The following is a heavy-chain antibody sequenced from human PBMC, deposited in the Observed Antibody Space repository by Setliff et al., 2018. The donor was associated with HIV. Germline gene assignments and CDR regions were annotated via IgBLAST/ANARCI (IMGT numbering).Heavy chain of an antibody. CDR1: GYSISSGYQ. V-gene: IGHV4-38-2*01. J-gene: IGHJ4*02. CDR2: IYHSGST. Sequence: SETLSLTCAVSGYSISSGYQWGWIRQPPGKGLEWIGSIYHSGSTHYNPSLKSRVTISVDTSKNQFSLKLSSVTGADTAVYYCARLEKEFTFGGIIVTYYFDYWGQGTLGTSPQ. CDR3: ARLEKEFTFGGIIVTYYFDY. D-gene: IGHD3-16*02.